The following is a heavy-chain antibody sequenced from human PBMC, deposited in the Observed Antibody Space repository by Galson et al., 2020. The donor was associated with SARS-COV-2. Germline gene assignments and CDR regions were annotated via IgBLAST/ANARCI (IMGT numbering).Heavy chain of an antibody. CDR1: GFTFSSYG. CDR3: AKDDYVWGSYRYRGFDWFDP. V-gene: IGHV3-30*18. CDR2: ISYDGSNK. D-gene: IGHD3-16*02. J-gene: IGHJ5*02. Sequence: TGGSLRLSCAASGFTFSSYGMHWVRQAPGKGLEWVAVISYDGSNKYYADSVKGRLTISRDNSKNTLYLQMNSLRAADTAVYYCAKDDYVWGSYRYRGFDWFDPWGQGTLVTVSS.